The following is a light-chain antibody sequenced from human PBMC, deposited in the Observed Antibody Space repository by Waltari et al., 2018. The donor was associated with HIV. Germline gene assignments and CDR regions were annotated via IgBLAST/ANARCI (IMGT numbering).Light chain of an antibody. CDR3: TSFISGSPFPYL. CDR2: GVN. CDR1: NVDIRYYAT. V-gene: IGLV2-23*02. J-gene: IGLJ1*01. Sequence: QSALTQPASVSGSPGQSVHISCTVDNVDIRYYATVCWYQQYPGQAPKLLLTGVNRRPSGISDRFSASKSDNTASLTISGLQPEDEGDYYCTSFISGSPFPYLFGTGTHVTVL.